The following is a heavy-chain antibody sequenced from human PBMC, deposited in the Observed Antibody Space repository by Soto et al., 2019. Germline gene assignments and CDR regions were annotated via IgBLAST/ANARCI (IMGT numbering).Heavy chain of an antibody. CDR2: ISSSSATI. CDR1: GFAFSSYE. Sequence: EVQLVESGGGLVQPGGSLRLSCTASGFAFSSYEMYWVRQAPGKGPEWVSYISSSSATIHYVDSVKGRFTIARDNAKNSVYLQMNSLRAEDSAIYYCARAAGIMTRGFHGMDVWGQGTTVTVSS. V-gene: IGHV3-48*03. D-gene: IGHD3-10*01. J-gene: IGHJ6*02. CDR3: ARAAGIMTRGFHGMDV.